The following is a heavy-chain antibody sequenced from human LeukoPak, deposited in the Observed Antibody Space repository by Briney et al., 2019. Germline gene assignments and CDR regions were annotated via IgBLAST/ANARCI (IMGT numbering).Heavy chain of an antibody. Sequence: GSLRLSCAASGFTFSSYAMHWVRQAPGKGLEWVAVIPYDGSNKYYADSVKGRFTISRDNSKNTLYLQMNSLRAEDTAVYYCARGKGIAAAGLDYWGQGTLVTVSS. V-gene: IGHV3-30-3*01. CDR3: ARGKGIAAAGLDY. CDR2: IPYDGSNK. D-gene: IGHD6-13*01. J-gene: IGHJ4*02. CDR1: GFTFSSYA.